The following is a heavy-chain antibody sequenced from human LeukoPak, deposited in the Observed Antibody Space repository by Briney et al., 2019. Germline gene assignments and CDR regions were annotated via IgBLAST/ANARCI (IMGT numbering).Heavy chain of an antibody. CDR3: ATTEGGIVGATSLDY. D-gene: IGHD1-26*01. J-gene: IGHJ4*02. CDR2: IIPIFGTA. V-gene: IGHV1-69*05. Sequence: SVTVSCKASGGTFSSYAISWVRQAPGQGLEWMGGIIPIFGTANYAQKFQGRVTITTDESTSTAYMELSSLRSEDTAVYYCATTEGGIVGATSLDYWGQGTLVTVSS. CDR1: GGTFSSYA.